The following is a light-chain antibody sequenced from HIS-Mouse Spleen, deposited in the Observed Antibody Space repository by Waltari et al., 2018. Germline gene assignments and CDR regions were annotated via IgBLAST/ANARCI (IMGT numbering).Light chain of an antibody. CDR2: EDS. J-gene: IGLJ2*01. CDR1: AFPKKY. CDR3: YSTDSSGNHRV. V-gene: IGLV3-10*01. Sequence: SYELTQPPSVSVSPGQTARITCPGDAFPKKYAYWSQQKSGQAPVLVIYEDSKRPSGIPGRFSGSSAGTMATLTISGAQVEDEADYYCYSTDSSGNHRVFGGGTKLTVL.